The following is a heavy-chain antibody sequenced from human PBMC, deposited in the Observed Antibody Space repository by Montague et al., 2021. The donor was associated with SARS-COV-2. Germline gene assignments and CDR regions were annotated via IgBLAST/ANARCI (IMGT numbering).Heavy chain of an antibody. Sequence: SETLSLTCTVSGGSVRSSDYYWGWIRQPPGKGLEWIGSMHYSGSTYYNPSLKSRVTMSVDTSKNQFSLNLTSVTAADAAVFFCARHPTKIDYYDYFDFWGQGSLVTVSS. J-gene: IGHJ4*02. D-gene: IGHD3-22*01. CDR3: ARHPTKIDYYDYFDF. V-gene: IGHV4-39*01. CDR2: MHYSGST. CDR1: GGSVRSSDYY.